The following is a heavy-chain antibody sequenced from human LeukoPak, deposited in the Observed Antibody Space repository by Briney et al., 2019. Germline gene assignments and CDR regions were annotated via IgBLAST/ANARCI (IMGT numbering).Heavy chain of an antibody. J-gene: IGHJ4*02. CDR2: INTNTGNP. CDR1: GYTFTIYA. D-gene: IGHD1-26*01. V-gene: IGHV7-4-1*02. Sequence: GASVTVSCQASGYTFTIYAMNWVRQAPGQGLEWMGWINTNTGNPTYAQGFTGRFVFSLDTSVSTAYLQISSLKAEDTAVYYCAREGNWEPGDYWGQGTLVTVSS. CDR3: AREGNWEPGDY.